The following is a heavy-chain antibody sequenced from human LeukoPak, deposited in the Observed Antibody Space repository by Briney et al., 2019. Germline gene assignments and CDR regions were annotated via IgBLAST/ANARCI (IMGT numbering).Heavy chain of an antibody. D-gene: IGHD5-18*01. CDR1: GFAFSSYW. J-gene: IGHJ6*03. Sequence: GGSLRLSCAASGFAFSSYWMSWVRQAPGKGLEWVANIKEDGGEKYSVDSVKGRFTISRDNAMNSLYLEMNSLRAEDTALYYCARGIHESLYYYYYYMDVWGKGTTVTVSS. CDR2: IKEDGGEK. V-gene: IGHV3-7*01. CDR3: ARGIHESLYYYYYYMDV.